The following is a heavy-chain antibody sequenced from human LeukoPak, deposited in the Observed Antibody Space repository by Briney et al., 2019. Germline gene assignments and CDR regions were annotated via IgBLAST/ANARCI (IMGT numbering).Heavy chain of an antibody. Sequence: GGSLRLSCAVSGFTFSSYGMNWVRQAPGKGLEWVSSISSSSAYIYYADSVKGRFTISRDNAKNSLYLQMNSLRAEDTAVYYCARVNALRITMVRGARGRAFDIWGQGTMVTVSS. D-gene: IGHD3-10*01. V-gene: IGHV3-21*01. CDR3: ARVNALRITMVRGARGRAFDI. CDR1: GFTFSSYG. CDR2: ISSSSAYI. J-gene: IGHJ3*02.